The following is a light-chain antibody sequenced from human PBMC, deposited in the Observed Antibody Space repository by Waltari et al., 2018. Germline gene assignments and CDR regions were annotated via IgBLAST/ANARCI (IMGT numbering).Light chain of an antibody. CDR2: KAS. CDR1: QSIGNW. V-gene: IGKV1-5*03. J-gene: IGKJ1*01. CDR3: QQYNNAWT. Sequence: DILMTQSPSTLPASVVDRGTITCRASQSIGNWLAWYQQKSGKVPKALIYKASVLSSGVPSRFSGSGSETEFTLIISGLQVDDAATYYCQQYNNAWTFGQGTKVEIK.